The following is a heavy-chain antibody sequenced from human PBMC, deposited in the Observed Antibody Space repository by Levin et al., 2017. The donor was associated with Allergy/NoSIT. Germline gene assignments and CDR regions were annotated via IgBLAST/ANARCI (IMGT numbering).Heavy chain of an antibody. Sequence: PGGSLRLSCSASGFIFSSYWMSWVRQAPGKGLEWVANIKYDDSEKSYVDSVKGRFTISRDNAKNSLYLQMNSLRAEDTAVYYCARVPAGSTSWGWFDPWGQGTLVTVSS. CDR2: IKYDDSEK. D-gene: IGHD2-2*01. V-gene: IGHV3-7*01. J-gene: IGHJ5*02. CDR1: GFIFSSYW. CDR3: ARVPAGSTSWGWFDP.